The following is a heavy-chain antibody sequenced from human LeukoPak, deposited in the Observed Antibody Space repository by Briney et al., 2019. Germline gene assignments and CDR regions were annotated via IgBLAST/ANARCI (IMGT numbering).Heavy chain of an antibody. V-gene: IGHV4-31*03. J-gene: IGHJ3*02. CDR3: ARDNSGQYGGNSRAFDI. CDR1: GGSISSGGYY. CDR2: IYYSGST. Sequence: ASETLSLTCTVSGGSISSGGYYWSWIRQHPGKGLEWIGYIYYSGSTYYNPSLKSRVTISVDTSKNQFSLKLSSVTAADTAVYYCARDNSGQYGGNSRAFDIWGQGTMVTVSS. D-gene: IGHD2-21*02.